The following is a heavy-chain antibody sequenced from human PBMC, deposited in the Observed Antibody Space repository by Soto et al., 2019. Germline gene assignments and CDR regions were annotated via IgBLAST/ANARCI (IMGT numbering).Heavy chain of an antibody. Sequence: GGSLRLSCAASGFTSSSYWMHWVRQAPGKGLVWVSRINSDGSSTSYADSVKGRFTISRDNAKNTLYLQMNSLRAEDTAVYYCARGVQILTGYYKVKDYYYYMDVWGKGTTVTVSS. CDR3: ARGVQILTGYYKVKDYYYYMDV. CDR2: INSDGSST. D-gene: IGHD3-9*01. J-gene: IGHJ6*03. V-gene: IGHV3-74*01. CDR1: GFTSSSYW.